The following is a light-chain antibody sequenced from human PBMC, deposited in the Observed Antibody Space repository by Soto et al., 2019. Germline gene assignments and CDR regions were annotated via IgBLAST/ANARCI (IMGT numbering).Light chain of an antibody. CDR3: LQYDSSRT. Sequence: EIVLTQSPGTLSLSPGARATLSCRASQTVMSRFIAWYQQKSGQAPRLLIYGTSIRAAGIPERFSGSGSGTDFTLTISRLEPEDFAVYYCLQYDSSRTFGKGTKVEMK. CDR1: QTVMSRF. CDR2: GTS. J-gene: IGKJ1*01. V-gene: IGKV3-20*01.